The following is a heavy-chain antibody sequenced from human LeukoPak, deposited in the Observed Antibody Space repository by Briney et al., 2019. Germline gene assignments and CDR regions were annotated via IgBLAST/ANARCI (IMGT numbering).Heavy chain of an antibody. CDR2: INPNTGGT. CDR3: ARVGVDLWFDP. J-gene: IGHJ5*02. V-gene: IGHV1-2*06. CDR1: GYTFTCYY. Sequence: GASVKVSCKASGYTFTCYYIHWVHRAPGQGLEWVGQINPNTGGTNYAQKFQGRVTITRDTSISTAYLELSRLTSDDTAVYYCARVGVDLWFDPWGQGTLVTVSS. D-gene: IGHD3/OR15-3a*01.